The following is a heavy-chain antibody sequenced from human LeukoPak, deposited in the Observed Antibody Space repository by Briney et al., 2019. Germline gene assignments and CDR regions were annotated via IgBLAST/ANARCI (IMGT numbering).Heavy chain of an antibody. Sequence: PGGSLRLSCAASGFTFSSYGMHWVRQAPGKGLEWVAVISYDGSNKYYADSVKGRFTISRDNSKNSLYLQMNSLRPEDTALYYCVKGFCSTITCYGLDPWGHGILVTVSS. J-gene: IGHJ5*02. CDR1: GFTFSSYG. CDR3: VKGFCSTITCYGLDP. CDR2: ISYDGSNK. D-gene: IGHD2-2*01. V-gene: IGHV3-30*18.